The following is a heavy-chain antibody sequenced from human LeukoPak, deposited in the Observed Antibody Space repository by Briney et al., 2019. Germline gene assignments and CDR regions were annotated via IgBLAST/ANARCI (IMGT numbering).Heavy chain of an antibody. CDR2: INPNSGGT. CDR3: ARVSPKGDYGDY. V-gene: IGHV1-2*04. CDR1: GYTFTGYY. J-gene: IGHJ4*02. Sequence: AASVTVSCTASGYTFTGYYMHWVRQAPGRGLEWMGWINPNSGGTNYAQKFQGWVTMTRDTSISTAYMELSRLRSDDTAVYYCARVSPKGDYGDYWGQGTLVTVSS. D-gene: IGHD4-17*01.